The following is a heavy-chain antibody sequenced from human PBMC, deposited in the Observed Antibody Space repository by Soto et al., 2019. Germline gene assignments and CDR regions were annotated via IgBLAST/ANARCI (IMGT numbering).Heavy chain of an antibody. D-gene: IGHD3-10*01. V-gene: IGHV1-3*01. CDR3: ARGDYYVSGSYYNLFDY. J-gene: IGHJ4*02. CDR1: GYTFTSQA. CDR2: INAGNGNT. Sequence: AAVKVSCKASGYTFTSQAMHWVRQAPGQRPEWMGWINAGNGNTKYSQKFQGRVTITRDTSASTAYMELSSLRFEDTAVYYCARGDYYVSGSYYNLFDYWGQGTLVTVYS.